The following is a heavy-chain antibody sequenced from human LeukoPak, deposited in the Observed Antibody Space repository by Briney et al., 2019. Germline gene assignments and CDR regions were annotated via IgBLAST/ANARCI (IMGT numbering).Heavy chain of an antibody. CDR1: GFTFSSYG. CDR3: AKDSAVVVPAATDAFDI. V-gene: IGHV3-30*02. Sequence: SGRSLRLSCAASGFTFSSYGMHWVRQAPGKGLEWVAFIRYDGSNKYYADSVKGRFTISRDNSKNTLYLQMNSLRAEDTAVYYCAKDSAVVVPAATDAFDIWGQGTMVTVSS. CDR2: IRYDGSNK. D-gene: IGHD2-2*01. J-gene: IGHJ3*02.